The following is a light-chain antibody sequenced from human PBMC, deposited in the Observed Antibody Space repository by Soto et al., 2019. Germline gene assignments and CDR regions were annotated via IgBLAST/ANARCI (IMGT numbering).Light chain of an antibody. Sequence: QSVLTQPASVSGSPGQSSTISCTGTSLDVGCYNYVSWYQQHTGKSPKLMIYEVSNRPSGVSNRFSGSKSGNAASLTISGLQAEDEADYYCSSYTSSSTLYGFGTGTKLTVL. V-gene: IGLV2-14*01. J-gene: IGLJ1*01. CDR1: SLDVGCYNY. CDR3: SSYTSSSTLYG. CDR2: EVS.